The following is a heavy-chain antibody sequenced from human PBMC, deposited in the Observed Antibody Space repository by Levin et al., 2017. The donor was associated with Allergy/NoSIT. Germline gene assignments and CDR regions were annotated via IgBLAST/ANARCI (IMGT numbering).Heavy chain of an antibody. V-gene: IGHV1-2*02. CDR3: ARSVMLWFGELLPHVPTHRPCDY. J-gene: IGHJ4*02. Sequence: ASVKVSCKASGYTFTGYYMHWVRQAPGQGLEWMGWINPNSGGTNYAQKFQGRVTMTRDTSISTAYMELSRLRSDDTAVYYCARSVMLWFGELLPHVPTHRPCDYWGQGTLVTVSS. D-gene: IGHD3-10*01. CDR1: GYTFTGYY. CDR2: INPNSGGT.